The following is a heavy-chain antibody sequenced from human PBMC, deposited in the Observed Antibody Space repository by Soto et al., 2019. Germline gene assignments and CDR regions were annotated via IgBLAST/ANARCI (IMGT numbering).Heavy chain of an antibody. J-gene: IGHJ4*02. CDR2: ILWNGERI. V-gene: IGHV3-20*01. Sequence: EVHLVESGGGAVRPGESLRLSCVGSGFIFDDYAMSWVRQAPGKGLEWVSSILWNGERIAYADSVKGRFTISRDNAKTYLILQMNNVRVEDTAFYVCAAEDDYGNVDSWGQGTLVTVSS. CDR1: GFIFDDYA. D-gene: IGHD4-4*01. CDR3: AAEDDYGNVDS.